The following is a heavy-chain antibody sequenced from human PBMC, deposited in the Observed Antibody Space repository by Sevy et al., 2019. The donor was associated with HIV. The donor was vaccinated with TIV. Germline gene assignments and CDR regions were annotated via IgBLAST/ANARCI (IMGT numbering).Heavy chain of an antibody. CDR2: LKSDVYGGTV. CDR1: GFTFGDYC. Sequence: GGSLRLSCTASGFTFGDYCMSWVRQAPGKGLEWVAFLKSDVYGGTVDNATFVRGRFVISRDDSKTNAYLQMNDLKTEDTGVYYCTRLKAAQSIFDYWGQRALVTVSS. CDR3: TRLKAAQSIFDY. V-gene: IGHV3-49*04. J-gene: IGHJ4*02.